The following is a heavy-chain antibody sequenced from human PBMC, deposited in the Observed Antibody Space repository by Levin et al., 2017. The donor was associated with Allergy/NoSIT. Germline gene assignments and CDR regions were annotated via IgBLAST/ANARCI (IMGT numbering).Heavy chain of an antibody. CDR2: ISGSGGST. CDR1: GFTFSSYA. J-gene: IGHJ4*02. Sequence: LSLTCAASGFTFSSYAMSWVRQAPGKGLEWVSAISGSGGSTYYADSVKGRFTISRDNSKNTLYLQMNSLRAEDTAVYYCAKVGGVAVFWSGYFDYWGQGTLVTVSS. CDR3: AKVGGVAVFWSGYFDY. V-gene: IGHV3-23*01. D-gene: IGHD3-3*01.